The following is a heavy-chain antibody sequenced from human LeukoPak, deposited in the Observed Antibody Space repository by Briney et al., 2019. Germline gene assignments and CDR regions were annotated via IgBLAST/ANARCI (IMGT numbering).Heavy chain of an antibody. CDR1: GGSISSYY. D-gene: IGHD4-11*01. V-gene: IGHV4-59*08. CDR3: ARAVGRTTVTTYYYMDV. CDR2: IYYSGST. Sequence: SETLSLTCTVSGGSISSYYWSWIRQPPGKGLEWIGYIYYSGSTNYNPSLKSRVTISVDTSKNQFSLKLSSVTAADTAVYYCARAVGRTTVTTYYYMDVWGKGTTVTVSS. J-gene: IGHJ6*03.